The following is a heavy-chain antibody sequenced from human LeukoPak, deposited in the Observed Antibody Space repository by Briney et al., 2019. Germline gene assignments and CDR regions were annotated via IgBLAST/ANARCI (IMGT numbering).Heavy chain of an antibody. V-gene: IGHV3-74*01. CDR1: GFTFSSYW. D-gene: IGHD3-10*01. CDR3: TRGREGNYGLFDS. J-gene: IGHJ4*02. Sequence: GGSLRLSCATSGFTFSSYWMHWVRQVPGKGLVWVSRINDDGRTTNYADSVKGRFTISRDNAKNTVYLQMSSLRAEDTAVYYCTRGREGNYGLFDSWGQGTLVTLSS. CDR2: INDDGRTT.